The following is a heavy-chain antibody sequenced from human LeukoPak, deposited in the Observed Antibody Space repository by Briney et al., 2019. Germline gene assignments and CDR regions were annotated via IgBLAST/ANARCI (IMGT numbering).Heavy chain of an antibody. Sequence: PGGSLRLSCAASGFTFSSYAMHWVRQAPGKGLGWVAVISYDGSNKYYADSVKGRFTISRDNSKNTLYLQMNSLRAEDTAVYYCARRFYGSSWPYYYYGMDVWGQGTTVTVSS. CDR2: ISYDGSNK. D-gene: IGHD6-13*01. J-gene: IGHJ6*02. CDR3: ARRFYGSSWPYYYYGMDV. CDR1: GFTFSSYA. V-gene: IGHV3-30-3*01.